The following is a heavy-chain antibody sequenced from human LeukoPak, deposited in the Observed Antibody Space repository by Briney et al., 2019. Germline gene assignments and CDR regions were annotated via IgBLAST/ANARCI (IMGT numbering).Heavy chain of an antibody. CDR2: INPNSGGA. Sequence: ASVKVSCKASGYTFTGYYMHWVRQAPGQGLEWMGWINPNSGGANYAQKFQGRVTMTRDTSISTAYMELSWLRSDDTAVYYCARAPGYSSSWTRLFDYWGQGTLVTVSS. D-gene: IGHD6-13*01. V-gene: IGHV1-2*02. CDR3: ARAPGYSSSWTRLFDY. J-gene: IGHJ4*02. CDR1: GYTFTGYY.